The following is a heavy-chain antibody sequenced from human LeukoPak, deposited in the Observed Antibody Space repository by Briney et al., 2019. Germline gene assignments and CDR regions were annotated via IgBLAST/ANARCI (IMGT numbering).Heavy chain of an antibody. D-gene: IGHD2-2*01. CDR2: INPNSGGT. CDR1: GYTFTSYY. V-gene: IGHV1-2*02. Sequence: ASVKVSCKASGYTFTSYYMHWVRQAPGQGLEWMGWINPNSGGTNYAQKFQGRVTMTRDTSISTAYMELSRLRSDDTAVYYCARGPLLRVRYQLLSGLGYWGQGTLVTVSS. CDR3: ARGPLLRVRYQLLSGLGY. J-gene: IGHJ4*02.